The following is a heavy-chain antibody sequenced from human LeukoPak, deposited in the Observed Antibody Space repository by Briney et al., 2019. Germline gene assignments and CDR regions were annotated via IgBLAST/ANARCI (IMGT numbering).Heavy chain of an antibody. CDR1: GFIFSTYN. CDR2: ISISSTAI. J-gene: IGHJ4*02. D-gene: IGHD6-19*01. Sequence: GGSLRLSCAASGFIFSTYNMNWVRKAQGKGLEWVSYISISSTAIYYADSVKGRFPISRDNAKNSLYLQMDSLRAEDTAIYYCAREPLEALAGTTDYWGQGTLVTVSS. CDR3: AREPLEALAGTTDY. V-gene: IGHV3-48*01.